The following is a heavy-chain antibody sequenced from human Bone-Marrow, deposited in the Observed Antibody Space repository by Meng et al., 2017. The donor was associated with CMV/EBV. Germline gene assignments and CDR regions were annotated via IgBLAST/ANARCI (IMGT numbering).Heavy chain of an antibody. J-gene: IGHJ5*02. CDR1: GGSFSGYY. CDR2: INHSGST. CDR3: ARFQRGCSSTSCRGNWFDP. D-gene: IGHD2-2*01. V-gene: IGHV4-34*01. Sequence: SETLSLTCAVYGGSFSGYYWSWIRQPPGEGLEWIGEINHSGSTNYNPSLKSRATISVDTSKNQFSLKLSSVTAADTAVYYCARFQRGCSSTSCRGNWFDPWGQGTLVTVSS.